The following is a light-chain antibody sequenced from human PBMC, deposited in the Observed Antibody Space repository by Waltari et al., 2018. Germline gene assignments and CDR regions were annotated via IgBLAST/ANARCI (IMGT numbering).Light chain of an antibody. J-gene: IGKJ4*01. CDR2: WAS. V-gene: IGKV4-1*01. CDR3: QQYYSTPFT. Sequence: DIVMTQSPDSLAVSLGERAPINCKSTQSILYSSNNKNYLAWYQQKPGQSPKLLFYWASTRESGVPDRFSGSGSGTDFTLTISSLQTEDVAVYYCQQYYSTPFTFGGGTKVEIK. CDR1: QSILYSSNNKNY.